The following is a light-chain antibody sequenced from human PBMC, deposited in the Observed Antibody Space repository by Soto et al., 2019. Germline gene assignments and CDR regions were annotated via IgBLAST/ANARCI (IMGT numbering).Light chain of an antibody. CDR1: QSISSN. CDR3: QQYNNWPPVT. CDR2: DAS. Sequence: EIVMTQSPATLSVSPGERATLSCRASQSISSNLAWYQQKPGQAPRLLIYDASTRATGIPARFSGSGSGTEVTLTISSLQSEDVAVYYCQQYNNWPPVTFGGGTKVEIK. V-gene: IGKV3-15*01. J-gene: IGKJ4*01.